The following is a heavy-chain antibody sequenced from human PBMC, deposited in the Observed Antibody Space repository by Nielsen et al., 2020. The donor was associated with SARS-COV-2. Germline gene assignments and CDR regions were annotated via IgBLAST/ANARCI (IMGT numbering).Heavy chain of an antibody. CDR2: ISYDGSNK. CDR3: ARGSGSYYTSLGY. CDR1: GFTFSNYS. Sequence: GESLKISCAASGFTFSNYSMHWVRQAPGKGLEWVAVISYDGSNKYYADSVKGRFTISRDNSKNTLYLQMNSLRAEDTAVYYCARGSGSYYTSLGYWGQGTLVTVSS. D-gene: IGHD3-10*01. V-gene: IGHV3-30*03. J-gene: IGHJ4*02.